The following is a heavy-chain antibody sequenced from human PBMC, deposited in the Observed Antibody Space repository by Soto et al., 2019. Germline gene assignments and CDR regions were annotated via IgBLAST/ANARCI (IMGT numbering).Heavy chain of an antibody. CDR3: ARSSAGADYDSSGYYFDY. J-gene: IGHJ4*02. V-gene: IGHV4-30-2*01. Sequence: QLQLQESGSGLVKPSQTLSLTCAVSGGSISSGGYSWSWIRQPPGKGLEWIGYIYHSGSTYYNPSLKSRVTISVDRSKNQFSLKLSSVTAADMAVYYCARSSAGADYDSSGYYFDYWGQGTLVTVSS. CDR2: IYHSGST. D-gene: IGHD3-22*01. CDR1: GGSISSGGYS.